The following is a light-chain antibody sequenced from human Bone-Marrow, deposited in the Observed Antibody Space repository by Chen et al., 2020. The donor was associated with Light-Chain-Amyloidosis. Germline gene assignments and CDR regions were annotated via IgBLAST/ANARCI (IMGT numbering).Light chain of an antibody. CDR1: NIGSTS. CDR3: QVWDNSVGLLVV. CDR2: DDS. J-gene: IGLJ2*01. Sequence: SYVLTQPSSVSVAPGQTATIACGGNNIGSTSVHWYQQTPGQAPLLVVYDDSDRPSGIPERLSGSNSGNTATLTISRVEAGDEADYYCQVWDNSVGLLVVFGGGTKLTVL. V-gene: IGLV3-21*02.